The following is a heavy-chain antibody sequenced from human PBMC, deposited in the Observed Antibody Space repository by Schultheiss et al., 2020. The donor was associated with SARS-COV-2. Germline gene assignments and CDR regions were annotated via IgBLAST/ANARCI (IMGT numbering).Heavy chain of an antibody. CDR1: GFRFSNYA. CDR2: ISGSGDVT. Sequence: GGSLRLSCAAAGFRFSNYAMKWVRQAPGKGLEWVSAISGSGDVTYYADSVKGRFTISRDNSKNTLYLQMNSLRAEDTAVYYCAKDGGPEPYIVATINTGSYYYYGMDVWGQGTTVTVSS. J-gene: IGHJ6*02. CDR3: AKDGGPEPYIVATINTGSYYYYGMDV. D-gene: IGHD5-12*01. V-gene: IGHV3-23*01.